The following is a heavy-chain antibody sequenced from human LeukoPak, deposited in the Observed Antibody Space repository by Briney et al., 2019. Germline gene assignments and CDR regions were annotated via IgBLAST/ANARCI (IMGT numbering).Heavy chain of an antibody. CDR3: ARDAEYYYGSGSLPRDAFDI. J-gene: IGHJ3*02. V-gene: IGHV1-18*01. CDR2: ISAYNGNT. CDR1: GYTFTSYG. Sequence: GASVKVSCKASGYTFTSYGISWVRQAPGQGLEWMGWISAYNGNTNYAQKLQGRVTMTTDTSTSTAYMELRSLRSDDTAVYYCARDAEYYYGSGSLPRDAFDIWGQGTMVTVSS. D-gene: IGHD3-10*01.